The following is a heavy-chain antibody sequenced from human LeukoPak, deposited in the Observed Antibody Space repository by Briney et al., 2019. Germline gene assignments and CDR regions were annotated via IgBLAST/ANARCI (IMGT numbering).Heavy chain of an antibody. D-gene: IGHD3-16*01. CDR2: IYFGGGT. V-gene: IGHV3-53*01. CDR1: GFTFSSYG. J-gene: IGHJ4*02. CDR3: ARVGAGSTFGYADY. Sequence: GGSLRLSCAASGFTFSSYGMHWVRQAPGKGLEWVSVIYFGGGTYYADSVKGRFTSSRDYSNNTVNLQMHSLRAEDTAVYYCARVGAGSTFGYADYWGQGTLVTVSS.